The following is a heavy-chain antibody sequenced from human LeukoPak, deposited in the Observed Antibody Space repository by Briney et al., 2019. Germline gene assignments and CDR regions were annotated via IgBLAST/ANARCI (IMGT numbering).Heavy chain of an antibody. CDR2: IYYSGST. D-gene: IGHD6-13*01. V-gene: IGHV4-39*07. J-gene: IGHJ4*02. CDR1: GGSISSSSYY. Sequence: PSETLSLTCTVSGGSISSSSYYWGWIRQPPGKGLEWIGSIYYSGSTYYNPSLKSRVTISVDTSKNQFSLKLSSVTAADTAVYYCARSYAAAAGYWGQGTLVTVSS. CDR3: ARSYAAAAGY.